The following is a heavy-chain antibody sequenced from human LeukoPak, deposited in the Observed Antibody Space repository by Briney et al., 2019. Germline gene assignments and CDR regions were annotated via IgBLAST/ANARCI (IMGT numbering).Heavy chain of an antibody. CDR1: GFTFSSYS. Sequence: GGSLRLSCAVSGFTFSSYSMNWVRQAPGKGLEWVSYISSSSSYIYYADSVKGRFTISRDNAKNSLYLQMNSLRADDTAVYYCARFYGDRFDYWGQGTLVTVSS. J-gene: IGHJ4*02. CDR2: ISSSSSYI. D-gene: IGHD4-17*01. CDR3: ARFYGDRFDY. V-gene: IGHV3-21*05.